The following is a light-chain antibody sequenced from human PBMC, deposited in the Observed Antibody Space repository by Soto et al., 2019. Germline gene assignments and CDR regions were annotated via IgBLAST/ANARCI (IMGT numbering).Light chain of an antibody. CDR1: QSVSTY. J-gene: IGKJ3*01. Sequence: EIVLTQSPATLSLSPGERAILSCRASQSVSTYLAWYQQKPGQAPRLLIFDASNRATGIPARFSGSGSGTDFTLTISSLEPEDFAVSYCQQRADWPATFGPGTKLDIK. CDR2: DAS. CDR3: QQRADWPAT. V-gene: IGKV3-11*01.